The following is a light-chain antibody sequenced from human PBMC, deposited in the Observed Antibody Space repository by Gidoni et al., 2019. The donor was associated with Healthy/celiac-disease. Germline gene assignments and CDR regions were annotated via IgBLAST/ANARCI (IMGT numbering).Light chain of an antibody. CDR3: QQYYSTPWT. J-gene: IGKJ1*01. Sequence: DIVMTQSPDSLAESLGERATINCKSSQSVLYSSNNKNYLAWYQPKPGQPPKLLIYWASTRESGVPDRFSGSGSGTDFTLTISSLQAEDVAVYYCQQYYSTPWTFGQGTKVEIK. V-gene: IGKV4-1*01. CDR1: QSVLYSSNNKNY. CDR2: WAS.